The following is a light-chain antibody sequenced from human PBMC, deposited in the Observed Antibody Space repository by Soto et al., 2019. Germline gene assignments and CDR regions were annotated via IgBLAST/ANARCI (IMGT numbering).Light chain of an antibody. CDR2: DAS. J-gene: IGKJ4*01. CDR1: QSVSGS. Sequence: EIVLTQSPAILSLYPGERVTISCRASQSVSGSVAWYQQSPGQRPRLLIYDASIRGTGISARFSGSWSGTDYTLTISMLDPEDFADYYCQWQSNPPTFGGGTKIEVK. CDR3: QWQSNPPT. V-gene: IGKV3-11*01.